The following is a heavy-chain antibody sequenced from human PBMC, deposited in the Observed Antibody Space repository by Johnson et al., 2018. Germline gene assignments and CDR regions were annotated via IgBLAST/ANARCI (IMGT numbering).Heavy chain of an antibody. CDR3: GRHAGNYFYYMDV. D-gene: IGHD3-10*01. Sequence: QVQLQESGPGLVKPSETLSLTCTVSGGSISSYYWSWIRQPPGKGLEWVAYISYSGSTNYNPSLESRVTISVDTSKNQFALKLSSVTAADTAVYYCGRHAGNYFYYMDVWGKGTTVTVSS. CDR1: GGSISSYY. V-gene: IGHV4-59*01. CDR2: ISYSGST. J-gene: IGHJ6*03.